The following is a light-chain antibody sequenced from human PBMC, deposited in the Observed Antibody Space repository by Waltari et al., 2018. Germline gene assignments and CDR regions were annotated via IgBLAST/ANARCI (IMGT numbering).Light chain of an antibody. CDR1: SSNIGNNY. CDR3: GTWDSSLSAEAV. J-gene: IGLJ7*01. Sequence: QSVLTQPPSVSAAPGQKVTISCSGSSSNIGNNYVSWYQQLPGTAPKLLIYDKNKRPSGIPDRFSGSKSGTSATLGITGLQTGDEADYYCGTWDSSLSAEAVFGGGTQLTVL. V-gene: IGLV1-51*01. CDR2: DKN.